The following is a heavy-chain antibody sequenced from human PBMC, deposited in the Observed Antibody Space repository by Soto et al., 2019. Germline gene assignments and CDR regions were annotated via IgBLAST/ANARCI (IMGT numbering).Heavy chain of an antibody. J-gene: IGHJ3*01. CDR1: GYTFTTYA. D-gene: IGHD3-10*01. CDR3: ARAGYYYGSGSYDAFDL. Sequence: QVQLVQSGAEVKKPGASVMVSCKASGYTFTTYAINWVRQAPGQGLEWMGWISAYSVNPNYAQKLQGRVTMTTDTSTTTAYVARSSLRYDDTAVYYCARAGYYYGSGSYDAFDLWGQGTMVTVSS. CDR2: ISAYSVNP. V-gene: IGHV1-18*01.